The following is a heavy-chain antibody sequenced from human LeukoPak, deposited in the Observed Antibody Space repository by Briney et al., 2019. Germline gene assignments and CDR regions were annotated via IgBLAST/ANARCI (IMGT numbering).Heavy chain of an antibody. D-gene: IGHD1-26*01. Sequence: GGSLRLSCAASGFTFSDYYMSWIRQAPGKGLEWVSVIYSGGSTYYADSVKGRFTISRDNSKNTLYLQMNSLRAEDTAVYYCASGGYRTYYFDYWGQGTLVTVSS. CDR2: IYSGGST. J-gene: IGHJ4*02. CDR1: GFTFSDYY. CDR3: ASGGYRTYYFDY. V-gene: IGHV3-66*01.